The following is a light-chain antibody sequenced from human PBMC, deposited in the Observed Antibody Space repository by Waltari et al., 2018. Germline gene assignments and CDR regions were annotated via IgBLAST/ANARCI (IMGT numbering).Light chain of an antibody. Sequence: SYELTQPPSVSVSPGQTASINCPGDKLGAKYACWYQQKPGQSPVLVIYQDSKRPSGIPERFSGSNSGNTATLTISGTQAMDEADYYCQAWDSSVVFGGGTKLTVL. J-gene: IGLJ2*01. CDR3: QAWDSSVV. CDR1: KLGAKY. CDR2: QDS. V-gene: IGLV3-1*01.